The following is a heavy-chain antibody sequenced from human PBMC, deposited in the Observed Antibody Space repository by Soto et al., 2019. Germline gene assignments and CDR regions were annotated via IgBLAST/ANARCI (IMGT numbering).Heavy chain of an antibody. D-gene: IGHD6-13*01. J-gene: IGHJ4*02. Sequence: LRLSCAASGFTFSNAWMSWVRQAPGKGLEWVGRIKSKTDGGTTDYAAPVKGRFTISRDDSKNTLYLQMNSLKTEDTAVYYCTTVFAWAIAAYYYFDYWGQGTLVTVSS. CDR3: TTVFAWAIAAYYYFDY. CDR2: IKSKTDGGTT. CDR1: GFTFSNAW. V-gene: IGHV3-15*01.